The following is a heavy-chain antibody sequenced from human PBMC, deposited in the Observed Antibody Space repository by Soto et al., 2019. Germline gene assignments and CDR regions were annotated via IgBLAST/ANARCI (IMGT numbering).Heavy chain of an antibody. J-gene: IGHJ4*02. D-gene: IGHD3-22*01. Sequence: RASVKVSCKASGYTFTGYYMHWVRQAPGQGLEWMGWINPNSGGTNYAQKFQGRVTMTRDTSISTAYMELSRLRSDDTAVYYCARERRYYDSSGYSGIDYWGQGTLVTVSS. CDR1: GYTFTGYY. CDR3: ARERRYYDSSGYSGIDY. V-gene: IGHV1-2*02. CDR2: INPNSGGT.